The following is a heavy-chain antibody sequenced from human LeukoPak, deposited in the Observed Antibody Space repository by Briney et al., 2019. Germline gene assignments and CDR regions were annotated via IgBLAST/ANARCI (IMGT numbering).Heavy chain of an antibody. D-gene: IGHD2/OR15-2a*01. V-gene: IGHV4-39*07. J-gene: IGHJ5*02. Sequence: SETLSLTCTVSGGSISSSSYYWGWIRQPPGKGLEWIGSIYYSGSTNYNPSLKSRVTISVDTSKNQFSLKLSSVTAADTAVYYCARDRAFGWFDPWGQGTLVTVSS. CDR3: ARDRAFGWFDP. CDR2: IYYSGST. CDR1: GGSISSSSYY.